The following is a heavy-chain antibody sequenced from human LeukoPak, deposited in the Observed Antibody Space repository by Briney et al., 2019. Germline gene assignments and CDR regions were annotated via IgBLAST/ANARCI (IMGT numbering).Heavy chain of an antibody. Sequence: PSETLSLTCTVSGGSIGSSSYYWGWIRQPPGKGLEWIGSIYYSGSTYYNPSLKSRVTISVDTSKNQFSLKLSSVTAADTAVYYCARGGDSYGPGGSIFDYWGQGTLVTVSS. D-gene: IGHD5-18*01. CDR2: IYYSGST. CDR3: ARGGDSYGPGGSIFDY. J-gene: IGHJ4*02. CDR1: GGSIGSSSYY. V-gene: IGHV4-39*07.